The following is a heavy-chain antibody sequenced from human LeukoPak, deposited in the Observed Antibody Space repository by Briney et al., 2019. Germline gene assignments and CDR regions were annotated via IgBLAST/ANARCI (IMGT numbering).Heavy chain of an antibody. J-gene: IGHJ4*02. CDR1: GFPFTTYT. D-gene: IGHD3/OR15-3a*01. CDR3: AKDMRAGYYTVFDY. Sequence: PGGSLRLSCTASGFPFTTYTMNWVRQAPGKGLEWVSYISSRSDTIYYADSVKGRFTISRDNAKNSLYLQMNSLRAEDTALYYCAKDMRAGYYTVFDYWGQGTLVTVSS. CDR2: ISSRSDTI. V-gene: IGHV3-48*04.